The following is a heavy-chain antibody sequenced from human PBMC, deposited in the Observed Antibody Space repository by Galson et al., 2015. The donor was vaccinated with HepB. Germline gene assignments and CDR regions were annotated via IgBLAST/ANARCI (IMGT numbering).Heavy chain of an antibody. CDR1: GGTFSSYA. CDR3: ARPRGYCGGGSCYRAFDI. Sequence: SVKVSCKASGGTFSSYAISWVRQAPGQGLEWMGGIIPIFGTANYAQKFQGRVTITADKSTSTAYMELSSLRSEDTAVYYCARPRGYCGGGSCYRAFDIWGQGTMVTVSS. J-gene: IGHJ3*02. V-gene: IGHV1-69*06. D-gene: IGHD2-15*01. CDR2: IIPIFGTA.